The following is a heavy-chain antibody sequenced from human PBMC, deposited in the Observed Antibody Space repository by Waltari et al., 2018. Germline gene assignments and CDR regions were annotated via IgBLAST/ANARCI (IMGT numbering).Heavy chain of an antibody. D-gene: IGHD3-22*01. CDR1: GFTFDDYA. Sequence: EVQLVESGGGLVQPGRSLRLSCAASGFTFDDYAMHWVRQAPGKGLEWVSGISWNSGSIGYADSVKGRFTISRDNAKNSLYLQMNSLRAEDTALYYCAKDSSYYDSTYRGAFDIWGQGTMVTVSS. CDR3: AKDSSYYDSTYRGAFDI. V-gene: IGHV3-9*01. CDR2: ISWNSGSI. J-gene: IGHJ3*02.